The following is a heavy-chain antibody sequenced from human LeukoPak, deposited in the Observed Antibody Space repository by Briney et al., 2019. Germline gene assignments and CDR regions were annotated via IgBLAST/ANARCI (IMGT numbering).Heavy chain of an antibody. V-gene: IGHV4-59*08. Sequence: SETLSLTCTVSGGSISSYYWSWIRQPPGKGLEWIGYIYYSGSTNYNPSLKSRVTISVDTSKNQFSLKLSSVAAADTAVYYCARRGIAVAGSYYYYYMDVWGKGTTVTVSS. D-gene: IGHD6-19*01. CDR2: IYYSGST. J-gene: IGHJ6*03. CDR1: GGSISSYY. CDR3: ARRGIAVAGSYYYYYMDV.